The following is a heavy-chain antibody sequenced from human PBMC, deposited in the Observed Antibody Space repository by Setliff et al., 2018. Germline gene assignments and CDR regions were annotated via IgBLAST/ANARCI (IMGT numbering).Heavy chain of an antibody. Sequence: ASVKVSCKATGYTLSRHYMHWARQAPGQGLEWMGIINPGGGSASIVQKFQGRATMTSDTSTSTVYMEFTGLTSEDTAVYYCARDTRDKYDTSGYYLSLDSWGQGTLVTVSS. CDR3: ARDTRDKYDTSGYYLSLDS. CDR1: GYTLSRHY. D-gene: IGHD3-22*01. CDR2: INPGGGSA. V-gene: IGHV1-46*01. J-gene: IGHJ4*02.